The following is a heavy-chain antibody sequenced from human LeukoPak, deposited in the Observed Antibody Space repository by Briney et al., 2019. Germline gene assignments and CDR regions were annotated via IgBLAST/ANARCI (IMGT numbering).Heavy chain of an antibody. CDR2: MYYNGVT. Sequence: PSETLSLTCTVSGGSINSNSHHWGGIRQPPGKGLEWIGSMYYNGVTYYNPSLKSRVTISVDTSKNQFSLNLSSVTAADTAVYYCARLEWGSAGSGSFDYWGQGTLVTVSS. D-gene: IGHD6-25*01. J-gene: IGHJ4*02. V-gene: IGHV4-39*01. CDR1: GGSINSNSHH. CDR3: ARLEWGSAGSGSFDY.